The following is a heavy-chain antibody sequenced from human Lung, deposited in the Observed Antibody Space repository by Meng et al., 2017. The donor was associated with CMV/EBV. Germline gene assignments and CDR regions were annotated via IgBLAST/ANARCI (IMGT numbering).Heavy chain of an antibody. V-gene: IGHV1-69*06. CDR1: GGTFSNYA. J-gene: IGHJ6*02. CDR2: IIPVVGTV. Sequence: SVXVSXKASGGTFSNYAITWVRQAPGQGLEWMGGIIPVVGTVHYAQRFQGRVTITADKFTSTVYMELSSLKSEDTAIYYCAKDSRSSSWYLLAAYYYGSDVXGQGXTVTVSS. D-gene: IGHD6-13*01. CDR3: AKDSRSSSWYLLAAYYYGSDV.